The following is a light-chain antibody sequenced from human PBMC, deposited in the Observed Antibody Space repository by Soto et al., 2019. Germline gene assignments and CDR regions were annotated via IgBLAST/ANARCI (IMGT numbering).Light chain of an antibody. Sequence: EIVLTQSPATLSLSPGERATLSCRASQSVSSNLAWYQQKPGQAPRLLIYGASTRVTGIPARFSGSGSGTEFTLTISSLQSEDFAVYYCQQYNNWPPTWTFGQGTKVDIK. V-gene: IGKV3-15*01. CDR1: QSVSSN. CDR2: GAS. J-gene: IGKJ1*01. CDR3: QQYNNWPPTWT.